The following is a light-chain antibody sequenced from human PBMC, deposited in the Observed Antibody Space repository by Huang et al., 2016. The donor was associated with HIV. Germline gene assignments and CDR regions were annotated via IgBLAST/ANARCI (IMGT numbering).Light chain of an antibody. Sequence: DIVLSQSPATLSVSPGERATLSCWASESVNRYLAWYPQKPGQDPRLLIYDASSRATGVPARFSGSESGTDFTLTISSLEPEDFAVYYCQQRHNWPLTFGGGTKVEIK. CDR2: DAS. CDR1: ESVNRY. J-gene: IGKJ4*01. V-gene: IGKV3-11*01. CDR3: QQRHNWPLT.